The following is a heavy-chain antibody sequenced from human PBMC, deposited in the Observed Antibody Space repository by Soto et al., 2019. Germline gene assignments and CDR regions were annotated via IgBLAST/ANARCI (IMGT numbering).Heavy chain of an antibody. D-gene: IGHD4-17*01. V-gene: IGHV4-30-2*01. CDR1: GGSIGSGGYS. Sequence: PSETLSLTCAVSGGSIGSGGYSWSWIRQPPGKGLEWIGYIYHSGSTYYNPSLKSRVTISVDRSKNQFSLKLSSVTAADTAVYYCARVQKDHGDRFDYWGQGTLVTVSS. CDR2: IYHSGST. J-gene: IGHJ4*02. CDR3: ARVQKDHGDRFDY.